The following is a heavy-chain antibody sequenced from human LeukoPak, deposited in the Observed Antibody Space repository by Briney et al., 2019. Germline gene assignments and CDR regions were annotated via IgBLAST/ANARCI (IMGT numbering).Heavy chain of an antibody. CDR1: GGSISSGGYS. D-gene: IGHD6-19*01. J-gene: IGHJ6*02. Sequence: SETLSLTCAVSGGSISSGGYSWSWIRQPPGKGLEWIGYIYHSGSTYYNPSLKSRVTISVDRSKNQFSLKLSSVTAADMAVYYCARALYSSGWYGMDVWGQGTTVTVSS. CDR2: IYHSGST. CDR3: ARALYSSGWYGMDV. V-gene: IGHV4-30-2*01.